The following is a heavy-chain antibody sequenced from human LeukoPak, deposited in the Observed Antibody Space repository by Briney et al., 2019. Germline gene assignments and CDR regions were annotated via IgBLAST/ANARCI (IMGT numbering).Heavy chain of an antibody. V-gene: IGHV3-7*03. D-gene: IGHD1-26*01. CDR2: IKQDGSEK. Sequence: AGGSLRLSCAASGFTFSSYWMSWVRQAPGKGLEWVANIKQDGSEKYYVDSVKGRFTISRDNSKNTLYLQMNSLRAEDTAVYYCAKGGIVHPFDIWGQGTMVTVSS. J-gene: IGHJ3*02. CDR3: AKGGIVHPFDI. CDR1: GFTFSSYW.